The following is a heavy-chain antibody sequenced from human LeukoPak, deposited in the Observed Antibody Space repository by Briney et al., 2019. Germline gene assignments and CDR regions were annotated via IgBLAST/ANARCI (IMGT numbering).Heavy chain of an antibody. D-gene: IGHD2-15*01. V-gene: IGHV3-33*06. CDR3: AKEYCSGGSCSHLYYYYYMDV. CDR1: GFTFSSYG. Sequence: GGSLRLSCAASGFTFSSYGMHWVRQAPGKGLEWVAVIWYDGSNKYYADSVKGRFTISRDNSKNTLYLQMNSLRAEDTAVYYCAKEYCSGGSCSHLYYYYYMDVWGKGTTVTVSS. CDR2: IWYDGSNK. J-gene: IGHJ6*03.